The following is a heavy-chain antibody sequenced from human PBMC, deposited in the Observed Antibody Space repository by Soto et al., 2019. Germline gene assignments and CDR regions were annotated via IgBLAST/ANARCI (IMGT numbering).Heavy chain of an antibody. Sequence: EVQLVESGGGLVQPGGSLRLSCAASGFTFSNYAMYWVRQAPGKGLEYVSAINSNGGRTYYADSVKGRFTISRDNSKDTLYLQMGSLRAEDMAVYYCAREWQFDYWGQGTLVTLSS. CDR2: INSNGGRT. CDR3: AREWQFDY. J-gene: IGHJ4*02. CDR1: GFTFSNYA. V-gene: IGHV3-64*07. D-gene: IGHD5-12*01.